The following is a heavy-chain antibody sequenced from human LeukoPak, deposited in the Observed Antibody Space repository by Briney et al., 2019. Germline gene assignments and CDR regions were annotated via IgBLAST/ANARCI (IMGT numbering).Heavy chain of an antibody. Sequence: SETLSLTCTVSGGSIYNYYWSWIRQPAGKGLEWIGRIYTSGSTDYSPSLKSRVTMSLDTSKNQFSLNLYSVTAANTAVYFCARESKTYDGSGYYHDSWGQGTLVTVSS. CDR3: ARESKTYDGSGYYHDS. J-gene: IGHJ4*02. D-gene: IGHD3-22*01. CDR1: GGSIYNYY. V-gene: IGHV4-4*07. CDR2: IYTSGST.